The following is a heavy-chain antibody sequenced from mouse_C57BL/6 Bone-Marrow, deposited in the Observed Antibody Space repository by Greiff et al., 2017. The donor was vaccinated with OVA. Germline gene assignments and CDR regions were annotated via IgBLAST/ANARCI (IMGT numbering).Heavy chain of an antibody. CDR3: ARRGTTVGATPWYFEV. V-gene: IGHV2-2*01. CDR1: GFSLTSYG. Sequence: VQLQQSGPGLVQPSQSLSITCTVSGFSLTSYGVHWVRQSPGKGLEWLGVIWSGGSTDYNAAFISRLSISKDNSKSQVFFKMNSLQADDTAIYDCARRGTTVGATPWYFEVWGTGTTVTVSS. CDR2: IWSGGST. D-gene: IGHD1-1*01. J-gene: IGHJ1*03.